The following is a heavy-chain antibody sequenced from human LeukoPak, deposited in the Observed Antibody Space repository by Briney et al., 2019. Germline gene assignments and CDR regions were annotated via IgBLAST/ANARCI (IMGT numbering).Heavy chain of an antibody. CDR1: GYTFTSYG. CDR3: ARSGFWSGYYRPDYYYYYMDV. Sequence: GASVKVSCKASGYTFTSYGISWVRQAPGQGLEWMGWISTYNGNTKYAQNLQGRVTMTTDTSTSTAYMELSSLRSEDTAVYYCARSGFWSGYYRPDYYYYYMDVWGKGTTVTVSS. CDR2: ISTYNGNT. D-gene: IGHD3-3*01. V-gene: IGHV1-18*01. J-gene: IGHJ6*03.